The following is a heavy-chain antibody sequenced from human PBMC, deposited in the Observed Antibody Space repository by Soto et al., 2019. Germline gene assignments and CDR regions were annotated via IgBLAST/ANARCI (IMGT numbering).Heavy chain of an antibody. V-gene: IGHV3-23*01. CDR2: ISGSGGST. CDR1: GFTFSSYA. CDR3: AKGSRGCSGGSCYSGPYFDY. J-gene: IGHJ4*02. Sequence: EVQLLESGGGLVQPGGSLRLSCAASGFTFSSYAMSWVRQAPGKGLEWVSAISGSGGSTYYADSVKGRFTISRDNSKNTLYLQRNSLRAEDTAVYYCAKGSRGCSGGSCYSGPYFDYWGQGTLVTVSS. D-gene: IGHD2-15*01.